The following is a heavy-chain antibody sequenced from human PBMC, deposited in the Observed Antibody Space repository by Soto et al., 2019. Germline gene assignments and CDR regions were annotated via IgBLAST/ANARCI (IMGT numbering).Heavy chain of an antibody. CDR2: IYWDDDK. D-gene: IGHD3-22*01. J-gene: IGHJ4*02. CDR3: AHRFDTLIVVGFDY. V-gene: IGHV2-5*02. Sequence: QITLKESGPTLVKPTQTLTLTCTFSGFSLSTSGVGVGWIRQPPGKALEWLALIYWDDDKRYSPSLKSRLTTTKDSCKNQVVLTMTNMDRVDTATYYCAHRFDTLIVVGFDYWGQGTLVTVSS. CDR1: GFSLSTSGVG.